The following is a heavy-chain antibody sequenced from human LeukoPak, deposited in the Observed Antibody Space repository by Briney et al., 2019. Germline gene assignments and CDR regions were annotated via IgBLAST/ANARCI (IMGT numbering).Heavy chain of an antibody. CDR1: GGTFSSYG. CDR3: ARDKLAAGTDY. V-gene: IGHV1-18*01. D-gene: IGHD6-13*01. J-gene: IGHJ4*02. Sequence: ASVKVSCKASGGTFSSYGISWVRQAPGQGLEWMGWISAYNGNTNYAQKLQGRVTMTTDTSTSTAYMELRSLRSDDTAVYYCARDKLAAGTDYWGQGTLVTVSS. CDR2: ISAYNGNT.